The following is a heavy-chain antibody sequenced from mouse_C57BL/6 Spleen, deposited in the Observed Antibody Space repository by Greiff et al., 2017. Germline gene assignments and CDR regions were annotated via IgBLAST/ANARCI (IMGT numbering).Heavy chain of an antibody. Sequence: EVQVVESGGGLVKPGGSLKLSCAASGFTFSDYGMHWVRQAPEKGLEWVAYISSGSSTIYYADTVKCRFTISRDNAKNTLFLQMTSLRSEDTAMYYCARRVTTRDYAMDYWGQGTSVTVSS. V-gene: IGHV5-17*01. CDR2: ISSGSSTI. D-gene: IGHD2-2*01. CDR3: ARRVTTRDYAMDY. CDR1: GFTFSDYG. J-gene: IGHJ4*01.